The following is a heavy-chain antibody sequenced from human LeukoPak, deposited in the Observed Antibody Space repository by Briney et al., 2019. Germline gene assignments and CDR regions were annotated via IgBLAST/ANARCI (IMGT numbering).Heavy chain of an antibody. CDR1: GFTFSIYS. CDR3: ATTNVIAARTYFDY. Sequence: PGGSLRLSCAASGFTFSIYSVTWVRQAPGKGLEWVASISSTSSYIYYADSVRGRFTISRDNAQYLAYLQMNSLRAEDTAVYYCATTNVIAARTYFDYWGQGTLVTVSS. CDR2: ISSTSSYI. D-gene: IGHD6-6*01. V-gene: IGHV3-21*06. J-gene: IGHJ4*02.